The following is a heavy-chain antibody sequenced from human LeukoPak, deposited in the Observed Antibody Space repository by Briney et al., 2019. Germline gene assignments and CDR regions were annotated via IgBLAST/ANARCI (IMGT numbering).Heavy chain of an antibody. J-gene: IGHJ6*03. CDR2: ISYDGSNK. CDR3: ARDWYYYDSSGYYVYYYYYMDV. D-gene: IGHD3-22*01. CDR1: GFTFSSYA. Sequence: PGRSLRLSCAASGFTFSSYAMHWVRQAPGKGLEWVAVISYDGSNKYYADSVKGRFTVSRDNSKNTLYLQMNSLRAEDTAVYYCARDWYYYDSSGYYVYYYYYMDVWGKGTTVTVSS. V-gene: IGHV3-30*04.